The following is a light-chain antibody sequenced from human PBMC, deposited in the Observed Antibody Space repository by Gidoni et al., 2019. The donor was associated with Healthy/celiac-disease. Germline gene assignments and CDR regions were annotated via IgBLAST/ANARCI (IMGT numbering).Light chain of an antibody. CDR2: DAS. Sequence: DIQITQSPSSLSASVGESVTITCQASQDISNYLNWYQQKPGKAPKILIDDASNLETGVPSMFSGSGSGTDFTVTISSLQPEDIATYYCQQYDNLPLTVXGXTKVEIK. CDR3: QQYDNLPLT. V-gene: IGKV1-33*01. CDR1: QDISNY. J-gene: IGKJ4*01.